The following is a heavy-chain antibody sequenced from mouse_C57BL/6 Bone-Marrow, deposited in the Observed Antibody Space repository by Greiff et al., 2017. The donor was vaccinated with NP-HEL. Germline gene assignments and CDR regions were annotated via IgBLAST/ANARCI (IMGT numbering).Heavy chain of an antibody. V-gene: IGHV5-17*01. CDR2: ISSGSSTI. J-gene: IGHJ3*01. Sequence: EVQLQESGGGLVKPGGSLKLSCAASGFTFSDYGMHWVRQAPEKGLEWVAYISSGSSTIYYADTVKGRFTISRDNAKNTLFLQMTSLRSEDTAMYYCARHGSFAYWGQGTLVTVSA. D-gene: IGHD1-2*01. CDR1: GFTFSDYG. CDR3: ARHGSFAY.